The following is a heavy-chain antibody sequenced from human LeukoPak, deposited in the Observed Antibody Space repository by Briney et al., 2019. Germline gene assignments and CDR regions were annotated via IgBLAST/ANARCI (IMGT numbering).Heavy chain of an antibody. CDR1: GFTFDDYA. J-gene: IGHJ4*02. CDR2: ISWNSGSI. V-gene: IGHV3-9*01. D-gene: IGHD6-19*01. Sequence: GGSLRLYCAASGFTFDDYAMHWVRQAPGKGLEWVSGISWNSGSIGYADSVKGRFTISRDNAKNSLYLQMNSLRAEDTALYYCAKDSGSGWYEDYFDYWGQGTLVTVSS. CDR3: AKDSGSGWYEDYFDY.